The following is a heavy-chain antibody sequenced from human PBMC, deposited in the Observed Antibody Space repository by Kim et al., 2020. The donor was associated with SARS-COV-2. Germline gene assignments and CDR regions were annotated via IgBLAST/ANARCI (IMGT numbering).Heavy chain of an antibody. D-gene: IGHD2-2*01. Sequence: PSLTGRVTISVDTSKSSFSLKLSSVTAADTAVYYCARDRGRRNISFWFDPWGQGTLVTVSS. J-gene: IGHJ5*02. CDR3: ARDRGRRNISFWFDP. V-gene: IGHV4-59*01.